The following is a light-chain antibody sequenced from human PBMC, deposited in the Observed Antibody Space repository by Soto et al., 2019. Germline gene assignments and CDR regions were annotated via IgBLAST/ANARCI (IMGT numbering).Light chain of an antibody. CDR1: QSVSSSY. J-gene: IGKJ1*01. CDR3: QQDYNLPGT. CDR2: GAS. Sequence: PGERVTLSCRASQSVSSSYLTWYQQKPGQAPRLLIYGASTRATSIPARFSGRGSGTDFTLTISSLQPEDFAVYYCQQDYNLPGTFGQGTKVEIK. V-gene: IGKV3D-7*01.